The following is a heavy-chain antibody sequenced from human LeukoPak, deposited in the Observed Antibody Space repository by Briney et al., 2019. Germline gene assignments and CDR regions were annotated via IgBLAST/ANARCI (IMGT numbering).Heavy chain of an antibody. Sequence: SETLSLTCTVSGGSISSYYWSWIRQPPGKGLEWIANIYHTGSTNYNPSLSSRVTISIDTSKNQFSLKLTSVTAADTAVYYCARRGRNSSGWQDYLWGQGTLVTVS. D-gene: IGHD6-25*01. CDR1: GGSISSYY. V-gene: IGHV4-59*01. CDR3: ARRGRNSSGWQDYL. CDR2: IYHTGST. J-gene: IGHJ4*02.